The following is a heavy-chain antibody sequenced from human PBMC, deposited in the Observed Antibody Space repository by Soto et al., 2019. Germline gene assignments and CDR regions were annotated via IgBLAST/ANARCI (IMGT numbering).Heavy chain of an antibody. Sequence: EVQVVESGGGSVQPGGSLRLYCTVSGFPFSGYLMDWVRQAPGKGLEWVANITHDGSEMYYGDSVKGRFTISRDNAKNSLYLQMNSLRGEDTAVYYCARGLVDMWGQGTMVTVSS. CDR1: GFPFSGYL. CDR3: ARGLVDM. V-gene: IGHV3-7*05. CDR2: ITHDGSEM. D-gene: IGHD3-10*01. J-gene: IGHJ3*02.